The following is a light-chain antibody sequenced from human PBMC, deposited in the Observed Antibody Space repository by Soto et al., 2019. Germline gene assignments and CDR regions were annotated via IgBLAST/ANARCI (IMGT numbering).Light chain of an antibody. V-gene: IGKV1-17*03. J-gene: IGKJ4*01. CDR1: QGIRNY. CDR3: LHYSSYPLT. Sequence: DIQMTQSPSAMSASVGDRVTITCRASQGIRNYLAWFQQKSGKVPKRLIYAASSLQSGVPSRFSGSGSGTEFTLTINNLQPEYSASYYCLHYSSYPLTFGGGTKV. CDR2: AAS.